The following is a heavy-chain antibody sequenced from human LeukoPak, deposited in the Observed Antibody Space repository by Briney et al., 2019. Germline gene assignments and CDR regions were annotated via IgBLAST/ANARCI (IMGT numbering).Heavy chain of an antibody. CDR3: ARLSLEVTAISYYYYYGMDV. Sequence: PSETLSLTCTVSGGSISSYYWSWIRQPPGKGLEWIGYIYYSGSTNYNPSLKSRVTISVDTSKNQFSLKLSSVTAADTAVYYCARLSLEVTAISYYYYYGMDVWGQGTTVTVPS. D-gene: IGHD2-21*02. J-gene: IGHJ6*02. CDR2: IYYSGST. V-gene: IGHV4-59*08. CDR1: GGSISSYY.